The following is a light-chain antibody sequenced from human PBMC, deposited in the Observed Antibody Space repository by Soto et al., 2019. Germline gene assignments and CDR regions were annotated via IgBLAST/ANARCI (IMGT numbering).Light chain of an antibody. Sequence: DIHITQFPSTLPAPVRDRVTLTCRASQSISSWLAWYQQKPGKAPKLLIYRASILESGAPSRFSGSGFGTEFTLTISNLQPDDFATYHCQQYQTYWTFGHGTKVDIK. CDR1: QSISSW. CDR2: RAS. V-gene: IGKV1-5*03. J-gene: IGKJ1*01. CDR3: QQYQTYWT.